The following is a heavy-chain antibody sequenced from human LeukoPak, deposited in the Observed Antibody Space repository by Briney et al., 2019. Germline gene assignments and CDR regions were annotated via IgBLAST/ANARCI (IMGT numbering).Heavy chain of an antibody. Sequence: GGSLRLSCAASGFTLSSYAMNWVRQAPGKGREWVSGISGGGCSTYYADAVKGRFTTSRDNFKNTLYLQMNSLRAEDTAVYYCAKSYYGSRSYYGLLYGMDVWGQGNTVTVSS. J-gene: IGHJ6*02. V-gene: IGHV3-23*01. D-gene: IGHD3-10*01. CDR3: AKSYYGSRSYYGLLYGMDV. CDR2: ISGGGCST. CDR1: GFTLSSYA.